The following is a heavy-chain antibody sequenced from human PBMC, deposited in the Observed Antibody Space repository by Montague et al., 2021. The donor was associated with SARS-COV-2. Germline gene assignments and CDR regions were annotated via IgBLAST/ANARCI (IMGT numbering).Heavy chain of an antibody. V-gene: IGHV4-59*01. CDR3: ARGGDYYNYSLDV. Sequence: SETLSLTCTVSGGSISNYYWSWIRQPPGRGLEWIGYIYYSGSTDYSPSLKSRVTISLDTSKNQFSLKVTSVTAADTAVYYCARGGDYYNYSLDVWGPGTTVTVSS. CDR1: GGSISNYY. D-gene: IGHD2-21*01. CDR2: IYYSGST. J-gene: IGHJ6*02.